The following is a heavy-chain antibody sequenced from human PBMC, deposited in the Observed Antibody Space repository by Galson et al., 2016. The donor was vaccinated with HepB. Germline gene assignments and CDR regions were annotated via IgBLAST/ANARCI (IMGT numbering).Heavy chain of an antibody. Sequence: SVKVSCKASGYTFNNYGVNWVRQAPGQGLEWMGWISTYSGDTYYAQNLQGTVTMTTDPSTRTAYMELRSLRSDDPAMYYCASEQGVGYAMDVWGQGTTVTVSS. D-gene: IGHD1-26*01. CDR1: GYTFNNYG. CDR2: ISTYSGDT. J-gene: IGHJ6*02. CDR3: ASEQGVGYAMDV. V-gene: IGHV1-18*01.